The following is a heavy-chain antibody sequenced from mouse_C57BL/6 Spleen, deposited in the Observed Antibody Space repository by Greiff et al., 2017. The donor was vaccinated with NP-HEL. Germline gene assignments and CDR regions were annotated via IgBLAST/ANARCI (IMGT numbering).Heavy chain of an antibody. CDR2: ISSGSSTI. V-gene: IGHV5-17*01. Sequence: EVKVVESGGGLVKPGGSLKLSCAASGFTFSDYGMHWVRQAPEKGLEWVAYISSGSSTIYYADTVKGRFTISRDNAKNTLFLQMTSLRSEDTAMYYCARTTVGDYWGQGTTLTVSS. CDR3: ARTTVGDY. D-gene: IGHD1-1*01. J-gene: IGHJ2*01. CDR1: GFTFSDYG.